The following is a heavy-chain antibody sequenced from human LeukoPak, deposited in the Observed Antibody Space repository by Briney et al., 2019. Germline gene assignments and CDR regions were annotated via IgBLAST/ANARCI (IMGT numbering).Heavy chain of an antibody. V-gene: IGHV3-23*01. CDR1: GFTFSSYA. Sequence: GGSLRLSCAASGFTFSSYAMSWVRQAPGKGLEWVSATSGSGGYTYYADSVKGRFTISRDNSKNTLYLQMNSLRAEDTAVYYCAKFRSSGYRYLYVGFDYWGQGTLVTVSS. CDR3: AKFRSSGYRYLYVGFDY. CDR2: TSGSGGYT. D-gene: IGHD5-18*01. J-gene: IGHJ4*02.